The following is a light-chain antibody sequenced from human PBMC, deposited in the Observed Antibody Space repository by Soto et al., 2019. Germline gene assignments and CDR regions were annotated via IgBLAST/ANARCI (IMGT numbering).Light chain of an antibody. CDR2: DVS. V-gene: IGLV2-11*01. J-gene: IGLJ2*01. CDR3: CSYAGRYTLVV. Sequence: QSALTQPRSVSGSPGQSVTISCTGTSSDVGGYNYISWYQQHPGKAPKLMIYDVSKRPSGVPDRFSGSKSGNTASLTISGLQAEDEADYYCCSYAGRYTLVVFGGGTKLTVL. CDR1: SSDVGGYNY.